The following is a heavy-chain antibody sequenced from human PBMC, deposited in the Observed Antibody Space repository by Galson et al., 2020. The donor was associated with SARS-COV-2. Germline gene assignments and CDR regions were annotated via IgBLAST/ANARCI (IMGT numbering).Heavy chain of an antibody. Sequence: SQTPSLTCAVYGGSFKNYYWTLIRQSPGKGLQWIGEINHRGSTNYDPSLQGRVAMSVDTSKNQFSLRLSSVTAADTAVYYCVRGAEERRIIVVVPYYYTYMDVWGGGTAVTVSS. CDR1: GGSFKNYY. D-gene: IGHD2-2*01. J-gene: IGHJ6*03. CDR3: VRGAEERRIIVVVPYYYTYMDV. V-gene: IGHV4-34*01. CDR2: INHRGST.